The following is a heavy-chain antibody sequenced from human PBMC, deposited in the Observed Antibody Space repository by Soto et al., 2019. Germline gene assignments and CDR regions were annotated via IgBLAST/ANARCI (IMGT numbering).Heavy chain of an antibody. J-gene: IGHJ3*01. CDR3: ARDLGRRGAFDF. Sequence: PSETLSLTCTVSGGSISSGGYYWSWIRQHPGKGLEWIEYIYYSGSTYYNPSLKSRVTISVDTSKNQFSLKLSSVTAADTAVYYCARDLGRRGAFDFWGQGTMVPVSS. D-gene: IGHD3-10*01. CDR2: IYYSGST. CDR1: GGSISSGGYY. V-gene: IGHV4-31*03.